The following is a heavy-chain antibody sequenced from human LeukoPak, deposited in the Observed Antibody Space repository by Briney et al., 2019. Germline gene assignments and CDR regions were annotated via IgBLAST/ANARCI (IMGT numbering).Heavy chain of an antibody. CDR2: ISNNGGYT. J-gene: IGHJ4*02. D-gene: IGHD1-26*01. CDR3: ARGEWELPDPFDY. V-gene: IGHV3-23*01. CDR1: GFTFSSSA. Sequence: GGSLRLSCAASGFTFSSSAMSWVRQAPGKGLEWVSAISNNGGYTYYADSVQGRFTISRDNSKSTLCLQMNSLRAEDTAVYYCARGEWELPDPFDYWGQGTLVTVSS.